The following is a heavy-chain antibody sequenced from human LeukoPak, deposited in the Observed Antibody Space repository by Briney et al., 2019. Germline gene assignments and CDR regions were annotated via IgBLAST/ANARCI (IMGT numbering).Heavy chain of an antibody. Sequence: PSETLSLTCTVSGYSISRGYYWGWIRQPPEKGREWIASSYHSGSTYYNPSLKSRVTILVDTSKNQFSLKLTSVTAADTAVYYCARVGSGWYIDCWGQGTLVTVSS. J-gene: IGHJ4*02. D-gene: IGHD6-19*01. CDR1: GYSISRGYY. CDR3: ARVGSGWYIDC. CDR2: SYHSGST. V-gene: IGHV4-38-2*02.